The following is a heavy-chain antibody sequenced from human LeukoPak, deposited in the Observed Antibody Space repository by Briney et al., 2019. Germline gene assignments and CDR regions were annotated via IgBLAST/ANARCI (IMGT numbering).Heavy chain of an antibody. D-gene: IGHD6-13*01. J-gene: IGHJ6*02. V-gene: IGHV3-9*01. CDR3: AKVGIAAAGTPPNYYYYGMDV. Sequence: SGGSLRLSCAASGFTFDDYAMHWVRQAPGKGLEWVSGISWNSGSIGYADSVKGRFTISRDNAKNSLYLQMNSLRAEDTALYYCAKVGIAAAGTPPNYYYYGMDVWGQGTTVTVSS. CDR2: ISWNSGSI. CDR1: GFTFDDYA.